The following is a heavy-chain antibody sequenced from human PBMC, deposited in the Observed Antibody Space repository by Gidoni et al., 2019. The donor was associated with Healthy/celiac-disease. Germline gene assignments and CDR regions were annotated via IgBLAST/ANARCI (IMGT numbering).Heavy chain of an antibody. D-gene: IGHD2-21*02. Sequence: QVQLVQSGAELKKPGTSVKVSCKTAGYSFTSYGISWVRQAPGVGLEWMGWISTLKDKTKYAQKFQGRVSMTTDKAASTVYMELRGLTSDDTAVYYCARELSVEMTSIPDSWGQGTLVTVSS. CDR1: GYSFTSYG. CDR2: ISTLKDKT. J-gene: IGHJ4*02. CDR3: ARELSVEMTSIPDS. V-gene: IGHV1-18*04.